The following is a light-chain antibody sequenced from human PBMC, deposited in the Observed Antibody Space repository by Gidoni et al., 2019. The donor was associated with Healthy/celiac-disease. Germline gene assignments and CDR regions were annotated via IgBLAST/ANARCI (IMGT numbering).Light chain of an antibody. CDR3: QQYGSSPRR. CDR1: QSVSSSY. CDR2: GAS. J-gene: IGKJ4*01. V-gene: IGKV3-20*01. Sequence: EIVLTQSPGTLSLSPGERATLSCRASQSVSSSYLAWYQQKPGQAPRLLIYGASSRATGIPDRFSGSGSGTDFTLTISRLEPEDFAVYYCQQYGSSPRRFGGXTKVEIK.